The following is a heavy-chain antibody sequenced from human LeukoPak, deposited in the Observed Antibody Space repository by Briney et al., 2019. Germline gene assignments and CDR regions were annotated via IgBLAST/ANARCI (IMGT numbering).Heavy chain of an antibody. D-gene: IGHD3-10*01. CDR2: IIPIFGTA. J-gene: IGHJ5*02. V-gene: IGHV1-69*06. CDR1: GGTFSSYA. Sequence: GASVKVSCKASGGTFSSYAISWVRQAPGQGLEWMGGIIPIFGTANYAQKFQGRVTITADKSTSTAYMELSSLRSEDTAVYYRARSLPGDYYGSGSYYSPWFDPWGQGTLVTVSS. CDR3: ARSLPGDYYGSGSYYSPWFDP.